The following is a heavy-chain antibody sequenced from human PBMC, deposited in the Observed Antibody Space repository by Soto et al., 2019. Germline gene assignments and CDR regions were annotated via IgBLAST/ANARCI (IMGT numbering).Heavy chain of an antibody. CDR2: VIPIFGKP. Sequence: QVQLVQSGAEVTKSGSPVKVSCPASGGTFSSSSINWVRQAPGQGLEWLGGVIPIFGKPTDAQKFQGRLTMTADKSTSTAYMELTSLRYDDTAVYYCARERAYYYAMDVWGQGTTVTVSS. V-gene: IGHV1-69*06. CDR1: GGTFSSSS. CDR3: ARERAYYYAMDV. J-gene: IGHJ6*02.